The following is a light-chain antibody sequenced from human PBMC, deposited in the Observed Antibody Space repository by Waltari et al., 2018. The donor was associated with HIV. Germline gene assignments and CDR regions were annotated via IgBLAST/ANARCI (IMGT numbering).Light chain of an antibody. CDR3: CSFSITSTVV. CDR1: SSNIGAGYD. CDR2: INN. J-gene: IGLJ2*01. Sequence: QSVLTQPPSVSGAPGQRVTISCTGSSSNIGAGYDVHWYQQLPGTAPKLLIYINNNRPSGVSNRFSGSKSGNTASLTISGLQTEDESDYYCCSFSITSTVVFGGGTKVTVL. V-gene: IGLV1-40*01.